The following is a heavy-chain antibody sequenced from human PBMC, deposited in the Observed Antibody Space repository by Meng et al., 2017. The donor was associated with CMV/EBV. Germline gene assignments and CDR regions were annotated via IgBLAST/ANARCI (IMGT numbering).Heavy chain of an antibody. Sequence: VQLQESGPGLGKPSETPSHTCTVSGGSISSYYWSWIRQPAGKGLEWIGRIYTSGSTNYNPSLKSRVTMSVDTSKNQFSLKLSSVTAADTAVYYCAREIVVVPAAIDNWFDPWGQGTLVTVSS. CDR1: GGSISSYY. CDR3: AREIVVVPAAIDNWFDP. D-gene: IGHD2-2*02. CDR2: IYTSGST. J-gene: IGHJ5*02. V-gene: IGHV4-4*07.